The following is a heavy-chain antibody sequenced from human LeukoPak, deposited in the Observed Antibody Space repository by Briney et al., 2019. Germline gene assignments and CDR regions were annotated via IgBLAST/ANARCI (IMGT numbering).Heavy chain of an antibody. CDR2: IWYDGSNK. V-gene: IGHV3-33*01. CDR1: GFTFSSYG. Sequence: PGGSLRLSYAASGFTFSSYGMHWVRQAPGKGLQWVAIIWYDGSNKYYADSVRVRFTISRDNSKTTLHLQMNSLRAEDTAVYYCARNTGSYEMDVWGQGTTVTVS. D-gene: IGHD1-26*01. J-gene: IGHJ6*02. CDR3: ARNTGSYEMDV.